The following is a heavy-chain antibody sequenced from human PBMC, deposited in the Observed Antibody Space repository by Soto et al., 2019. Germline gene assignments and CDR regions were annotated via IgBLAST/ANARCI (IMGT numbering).Heavy chain of an antibody. CDR1: GFTFSNAW. CDR3: TTEAWFGDLYYFAY. V-gene: IGHV3-15*01. CDR2: IKSKTDGGTT. J-gene: IGHJ4*02. Sequence: PGGSLRLSCAASGFTFSNAWMSWVRQAPGKGLEWVGRIKSKTDGGTTDYAAPVKGRFTISRDDSKNTLYLQMNSLKTEDTAVYYCTTEAWFGDLYYFAYWGQGTLVTVSS. D-gene: IGHD3-10*01.